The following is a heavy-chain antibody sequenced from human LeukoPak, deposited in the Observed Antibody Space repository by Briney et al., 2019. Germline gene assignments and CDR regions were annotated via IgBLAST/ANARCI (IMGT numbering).Heavy chain of an antibody. CDR3: ARGHYVWGSYRSGALDY. D-gene: IGHD3-16*02. J-gene: IGHJ4*02. Sequence: ASVKVSCKASGYTFTGYYMHWVRQAPGQGLEWMGWINPNSGGTNYAQKLQGRVTMTTDTSTSTAYMELRSLRSDDTAVYYCARGHYVWGSYRSGALDYWGQGTLVTVSS. V-gene: IGHV1-2*02. CDR1: GYTFTGYY. CDR2: INPNSGGT.